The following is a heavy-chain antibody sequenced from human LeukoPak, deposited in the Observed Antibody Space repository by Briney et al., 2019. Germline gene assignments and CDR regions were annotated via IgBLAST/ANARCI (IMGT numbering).Heavy chain of an antibody. D-gene: IGHD5-18*01. V-gene: IGHV1-46*01. J-gene: IGHJ4*02. CDR2: INPSGGST. CDR3: ARDQGYSYGYGDPKTYFDY. CDR1: GYTFTSYD. Sequence: GASVKVSCKASGYTFTSYDINWVRQAPGQGLEWMGIINPSGGSTSYAQKFQGRVTMTRDTSTSTVYMELSSLRSEETAVYYCARDQGYSYGYGDPKTYFDYWGQGTLVTVSS.